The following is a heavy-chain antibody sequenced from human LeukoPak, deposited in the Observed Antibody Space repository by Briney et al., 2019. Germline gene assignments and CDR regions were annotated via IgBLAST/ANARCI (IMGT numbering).Heavy chain of an antibody. CDR1: GFSLSTSGMR. CDR2: IDWDDDK. J-gene: IGHJ4*02. Sequence: SGPTLVNPTQTLTLTCTFSGFSLSTSGMRVRWIRQPPGKALEWLARIDWDDDKFYSAFLKTRLTISKDTSKNQVILIMTNMDPVDTATYYCARIESSDAFDYWGQGTLVTVSS. D-gene: IGHD6-19*01. CDR3: ARIESSDAFDY. V-gene: IGHV2-70*04.